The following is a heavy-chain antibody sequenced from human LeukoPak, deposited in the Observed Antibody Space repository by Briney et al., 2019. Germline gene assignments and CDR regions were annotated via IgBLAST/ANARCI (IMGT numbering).Heavy chain of an antibody. J-gene: IGHJ5*02. CDR3: AKGAAAGQVDWFDP. Sequence: GGSLRLSCAASGFPFSSYATMWVRQARGKGLEWVSTVRGCGGGTYYGDSGKGRFTISRDNSKNTLYLQMNSLRGEDTAVYYCAKGAAAGQVDWFDPWGQGTLVTVSS. CDR1: GFPFSSYA. V-gene: IGHV3-23*01. CDR2: VRGCGGGT. D-gene: IGHD6-13*01.